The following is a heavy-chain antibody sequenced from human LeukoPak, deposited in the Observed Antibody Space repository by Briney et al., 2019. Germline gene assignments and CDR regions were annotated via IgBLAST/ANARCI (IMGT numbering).Heavy chain of an antibody. J-gene: IGHJ4*02. D-gene: IGHD6-19*01. CDR3: ARDAGGSGWPFDY. V-gene: IGHV4-59*01. Sequence: PSETLSLTCTVSGGSISSYYWSWIRQPPGKGLEWIGYIYCSGSTNYNPSLKSRVTISVDTSKNQSSLKLSSVTAADTAVYYCARDAGGSGWPFDYWGQGTLVTVSS. CDR1: GGSISSYY. CDR2: IYCSGST.